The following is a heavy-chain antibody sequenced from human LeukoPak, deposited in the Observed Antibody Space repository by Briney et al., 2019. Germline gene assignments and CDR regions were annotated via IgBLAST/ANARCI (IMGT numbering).Heavy chain of an antibody. J-gene: IGHJ3*02. CDR1: GASTSHFY. V-gene: IGHV4-59*01. D-gene: IGHD5-12*01. CDR3: ARSAEWLRNAFDI. CDR2: MHNSGSS. Sequence: SETLSLSFTVSGASTSHFYWNWIRQPPGKGLEWIGYMHNSGSSKHSPSLKSRVTISIDTSKNQFSLQLTSVTAADTAMYFCARSAEWLRNAFDIWGQGTMVSVSS.